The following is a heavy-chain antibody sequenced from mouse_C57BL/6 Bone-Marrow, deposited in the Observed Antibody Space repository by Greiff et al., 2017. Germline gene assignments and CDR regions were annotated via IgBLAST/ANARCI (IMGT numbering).Heavy chain of an antibody. J-gene: IGHJ1*03. CDR2: IYPGSGST. CDR1: GYTFTSYW. CDR3: ARCGNYFYWYFDV. D-gene: IGHD2-1*01. V-gene: IGHV1-55*01. Sequence: QVQLQQPGAELVKPGASVKMSCKASGYTFTSYWITWVKQRPGQGLEWIGDIYPGSGSTTYNETFKSKDTLTVATSSRTAYMQLSSRTSEDAAVYYGARCGNYFYWYFDVWGTGTTVTVSS.